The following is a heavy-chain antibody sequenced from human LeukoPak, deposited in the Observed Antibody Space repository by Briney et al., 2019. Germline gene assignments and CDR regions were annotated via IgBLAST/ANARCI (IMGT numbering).Heavy chain of an antibody. V-gene: IGHV3-23*01. J-gene: IGHJ6*03. Sequence: GGSLRLSCAASGFTFSNYALNWVRQAPGKGLEWVSAISASGHATYYADSVKGRFTISRDNSKNTLYLQMISLRADDTALYYCAKDGRSGNYWNYYYYMDVWGKGTTVTISS. CDR2: ISASGHAT. CDR3: AKDGRSGNYWNYYYYMDV. D-gene: IGHD3-10*01. CDR1: GFTFSNYA.